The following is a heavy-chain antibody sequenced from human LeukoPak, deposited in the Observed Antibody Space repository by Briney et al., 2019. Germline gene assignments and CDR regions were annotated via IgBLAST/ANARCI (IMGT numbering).Heavy chain of an antibody. V-gene: IGHV3-30*18. CDR3: AKDLGWLRGLDY. J-gene: IGHJ4*02. D-gene: IGHD5-12*01. CDR2: ISYDGSNK. Sequence: GGSLRLSCAASGFTFSSYGMHWVRQAPGKGLEWVAVISYDGSNKYYADSVKGRFTISRDNSKNTLYLQMSSLRAEDTAVYYCAKDLGWLRGLDYWGQGTLVTVSS. CDR1: GFTFSSYG.